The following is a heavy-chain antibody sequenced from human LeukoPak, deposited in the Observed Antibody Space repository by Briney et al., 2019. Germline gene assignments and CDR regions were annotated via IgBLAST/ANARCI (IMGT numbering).Heavy chain of an antibody. J-gene: IGHJ3*02. D-gene: IGHD3-22*01. V-gene: IGHV3-9*01. CDR2: ISWNSGSI. CDR3: AKDIGGYDYTSDYYDSSGYYVSNAFDI. CDR1: GFTFDDYA. Sequence: GGSLRLSCAASGFTFDDYAMRWVRQAPGKGLEWVSGISWNSGSIGYADSVKGRFTISRDNAKNSLYLQMNSLRAEDTALYYCAKDIGGYDYTSDYYDSSGYYVSNAFDIWGQGTMVTVSS.